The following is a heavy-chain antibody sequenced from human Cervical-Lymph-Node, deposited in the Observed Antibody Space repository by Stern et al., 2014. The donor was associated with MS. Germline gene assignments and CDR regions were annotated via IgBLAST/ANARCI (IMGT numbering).Heavy chain of an antibody. D-gene: IGHD6-13*01. J-gene: IGHJ1*01. CDR1: GGSVSSSAYF. CDR2: VYSSGST. Sequence: QLQLQESGPGLVKPSETLSLNCTVSGGSVSSSAYFWGWIRQPPGKGLEWIASVYSSGSTYYNPSLKSRVTISADTSKNHFSLKLTSVTSADTAVYYCARQPGTAAGIFQHWGQGTQVTVSS. V-gene: IGHV4-39*01. CDR3: ARQPGTAAGIFQH.